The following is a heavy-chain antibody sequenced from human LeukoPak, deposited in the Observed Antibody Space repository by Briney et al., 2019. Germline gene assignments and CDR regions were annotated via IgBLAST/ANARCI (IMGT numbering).Heavy chain of an antibody. CDR3: ASGIAAAGTVPFDY. CDR1: GFTFSSYG. J-gene: IGHJ4*02. Sequence: PGRSLRLSCAASGFTFSSYGMHWVRQAPGKGLEWVAVISYDGSNKYYADSVKGRFTISRDNSKNTLYLQMNSLRAEDTAVYYCASGIAAAGTVPFDYWGQGTLVTVSS. D-gene: IGHD6-13*01. CDR2: ISYDGSNK. V-gene: IGHV3-30*03.